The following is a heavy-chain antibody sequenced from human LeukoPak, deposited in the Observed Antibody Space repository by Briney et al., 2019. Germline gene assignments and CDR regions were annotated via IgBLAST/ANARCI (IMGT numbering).Heavy chain of an antibody. J-gene: IGHJ4*02. D-gene: IGHD3-22*01. CDR1: GFTFDDYA. Sequence: PGGSLRLSCAASGFTFDDYAMHWVRQAPGKGLEWVSLISWDGGSTYYADSVKGLFTISRDNSKNSLYLQMNSLRAEDTALYYCAKDKPSKYYYDSSGYYFSYYFDYWGQGTLVTVSS. CDR3: AKDKPSKYYYDSSGYYFSYYFDY. V-gene: IGHV3-43D*03. CDR2: ISWDGGST.